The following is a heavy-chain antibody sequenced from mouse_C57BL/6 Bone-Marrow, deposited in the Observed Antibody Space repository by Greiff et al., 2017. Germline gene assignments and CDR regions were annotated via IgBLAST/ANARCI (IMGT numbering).Heavy chain of an antibody. CDR2: ISDGGSYT. J-gene: IGHJ1*03. CDR3: ARARYFDV. CDR1: GFTFSSYA. V-gene: IGHV5-4*01. Sequence: EVQGVESGGGLVKPGGSLKLSCAASGFTFSSYAMSWVRQTPEKRLEWVATISDGGSYTYYPDNVKGRFTISRDNAKNNLYLQMSHLKSEDTAMYYCARARYFDVWGTVTTVTVSS.